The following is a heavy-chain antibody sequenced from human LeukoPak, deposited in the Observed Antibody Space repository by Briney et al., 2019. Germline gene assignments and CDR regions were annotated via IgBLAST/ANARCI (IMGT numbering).Heavy chain of an antibody. CDR2: ISGSGAST. CDR1: GFTFSSYA. J-gene: IGHJ4*02. D-gene: IGHD1-14*01. V-gene: IGHV3-23*01. CDR3: AKTLARHGTFDY. Sequence: PGGSLRLSCAASGFTFSSYAMSWVRQAPGRGLEWVSAISGSGASTYYADSVKGRLTISRDNSKNTLSLQMSSLRAGDTAVYYCAKTLARHGTFDYWGQGTLVTVSS.